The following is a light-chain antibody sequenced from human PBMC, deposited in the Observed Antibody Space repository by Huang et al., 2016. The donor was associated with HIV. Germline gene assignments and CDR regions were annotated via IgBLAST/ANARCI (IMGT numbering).Light chain of an antibody. V-gene: IGKV4-1*01. CDR3: HQYYDTPYS. Sequence: DIVMTQSPDSLAVSLGERATINCKSSQTVLDSSNTKNSLAWYQQKPGQPPKLPIYLASSRESGVPDRFSGSGSGTDFTLTISSLQAEDVAVYYCHQYYDTPYSFGQGTKLEIK. CDR1: QTVLDSSNTKNS. CDR2: LAS. J-gene: IGKJ2*01.